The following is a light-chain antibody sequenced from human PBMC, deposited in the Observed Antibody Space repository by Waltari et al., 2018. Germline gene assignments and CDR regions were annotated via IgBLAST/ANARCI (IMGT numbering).Light chain of an antibody. CDR1: QSVSIN. CDR3: QQYNNWPPT. Sequence: EIVMTQSPATVSVSPGESATLSCRASQSVSINLAWYQQKPGQTPRLLIHGASTRATGIPARFSGSRSGTDFTLTISSLQSEDFAVYYCQQYNNWPPTFGQGTKLEIK. CDR2: GAS. V-gene: IGKV3-15*01. J-gene: IGKJ2*01.